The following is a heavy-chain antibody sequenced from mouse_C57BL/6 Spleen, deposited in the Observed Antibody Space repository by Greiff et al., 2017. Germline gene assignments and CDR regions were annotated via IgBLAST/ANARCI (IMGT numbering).Heavy chain of an antibody. Sequence: VQLQQSDAELVKPGASVKISCKVSGYTFTDHTIHWMKQRPEQGLDWIGYIYPRDGSTKYNEKLKGKATLTADKSSSTSYMQLNSLTSEDSAVYCCARKGYYGSSLDYWGQGTTLTVSS. CDR3: ARKGYYGSSLDY. J-gene: IGHJ2*01. D-gene: IGHD1-1*01. CDR1: GYTFTDHT. CDR2: IYPRDGST. V-gene: IGHV1-78*01.